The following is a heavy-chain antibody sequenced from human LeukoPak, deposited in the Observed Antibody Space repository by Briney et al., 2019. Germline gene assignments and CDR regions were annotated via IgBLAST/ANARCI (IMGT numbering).Heavy chain of an antibody. D-gene: IGHD6-6*01. J-gene: IGHJ4*02. CDR1: GFTFSSYA. CDR2: MTSGGGT. V-gene: IGHV3-23*01. Sequence: GGSLRLSCAASGFTFSSYAMTWVRQAPGKGLEWVSAMTSGGGTYYADSVKGRLTISRDNSKNTVYLQMNSLRAEDTAVYYCAKDLTRSSGGFDYWGQGTLVTVSS. CDR3: AKDLTRSSGGFDY.